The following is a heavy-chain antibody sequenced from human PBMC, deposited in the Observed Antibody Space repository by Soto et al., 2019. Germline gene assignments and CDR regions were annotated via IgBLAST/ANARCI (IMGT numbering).Heavy chain of an antibody. CDR2: IYYSGST. CDR3: ARCYSRGYNWFDP. D-gene: IGHD6-19*01. CDR1: GGSISSYY. V-gene: IGHV4-59*01. J-gene: IGHJ5*02. Sequence: SETLSLTCTVSGGSISSYYWSWIRQPPGKGLEWIGYIYYSGSTNYNPSLKSRVTISVDTSKNQFSLKLSSVTAADTAVYYCARCYSRGYNWFDPRGQGTLVTVSS.